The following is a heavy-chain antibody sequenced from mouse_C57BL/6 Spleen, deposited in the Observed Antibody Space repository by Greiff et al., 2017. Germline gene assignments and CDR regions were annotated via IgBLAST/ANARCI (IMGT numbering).Heavy chain of an antibody. D-gene: IGHD1-1*01. Sequence: QVQLQQPGAELVKPGASVKVSCKASGYTFTSYWMHWVKQRPGQGLEWIGRIHPSDSDTNYNQKFKGKATLTVDKSSSTAYMQLSSLTSEDSAVYCCAIGGRDDYCGSSPFDYWCQGTTLTVAS. CDR3: AIGGRDDYCGSSPFDY. CDR2: IHPSDSDT. CDR1: GYTFTSYW. V-gene: IGHV1-74*01. J-gene: IGHJ2*01.